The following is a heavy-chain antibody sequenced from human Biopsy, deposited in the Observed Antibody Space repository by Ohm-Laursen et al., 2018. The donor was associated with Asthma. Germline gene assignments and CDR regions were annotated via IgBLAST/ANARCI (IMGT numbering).Heavy chain of an antibody. D-gene: IGHD3-9*01. J-gene: IGHJ4*02. Sequence: SLRLSCAASGFTFSSYAMSWVRQAPGKGLEWVSAISGSGGSTYYADSVKGRFTNSRDNSKNTLYLQMNSLRAEDTAVYYCAKDRDYDILTGPPGFDYWGQGTLVTVSS. CDR3: AKDRDYDILTGPPGFDY. V-gene: IGHV3-23*01. CDR2: ISGSGGST. CDR1: GFTFSSYA.